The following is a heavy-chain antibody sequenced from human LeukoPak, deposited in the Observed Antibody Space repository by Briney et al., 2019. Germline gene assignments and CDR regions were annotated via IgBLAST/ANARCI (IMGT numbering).Heavy chain of an antibody. Sequence: GGSLRLSCAASGFTVSSNYMSWVRQAPGKGLEWVSVIYSGGSTYYADSVKGRFTISRDNSKNTLYLQMNSLRAEDTAVYYCAADGLVVVTAIDYYYYGMDVWGQGTTVTVSS. CDR1: GFTVSSNY. CDR3: AADGLVVVTAIDYYYYGMDV. D-gene: IGHD2-21*02. CDR2: IYSGGST. V-gene: IGHV3-53*01. J-gene: IGHJ6*02.